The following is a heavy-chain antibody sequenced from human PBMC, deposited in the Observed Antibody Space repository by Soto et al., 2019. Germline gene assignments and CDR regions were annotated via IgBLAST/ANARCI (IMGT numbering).Heavy chain of an antibody. V-gene: IGHV1-18*01. CDR3: ARGMTTATTPDD. CDR2: ISAYNGNT. Sequence: GASVKGSCKASGYTFTSYGISWGRQAPGQGLEWMGWISAYNGNTNYAQKLQRRVTMTTDTSTSTAYMELRSLRSDDTAVYYGARGMTTATTPDDWCQGPLVTVSS. D-gene: IGHD4-4*01. J-gene: IGHJ4*02. CDR1: GYTFTSYG.